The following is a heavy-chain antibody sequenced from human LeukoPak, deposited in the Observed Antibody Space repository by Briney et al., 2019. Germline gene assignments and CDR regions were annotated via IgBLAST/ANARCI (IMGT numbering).Heavy chain of an antibody. CDR1: GGSISSSNW. CDR3: ARGSFSGSGWSSQSWDYYYYGMDV. J-gene: IGHJ6*02. Sequence: SETLSLTCAVSGGSISSSNWWSWVRPPPGKGLEWIGEIYHSGSTNYNPSLKSRVTISVDRSKNQFSLKLSSVTAADTAVYYCARGSFSGSGWSSQSWDYYYYGMDVWGQGTTVTVSS. V-gene: IGHV4-4*02. D-gene: IGHD3-10*01. CDR2: IYHSGST.